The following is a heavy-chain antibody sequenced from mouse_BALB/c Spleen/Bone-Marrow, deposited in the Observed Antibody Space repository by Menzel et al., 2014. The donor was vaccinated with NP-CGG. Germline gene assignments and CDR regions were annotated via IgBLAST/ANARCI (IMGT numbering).Heavy chain of an antibody. CDR2: INPCNDVT. CDR1: GYTFTSYI. CDR3: ARDGYDSSYWYFDV. D-gene: IGHD1-1*01. Sequence: VQLKHSGPELVKPGASVKMSCKASGYTFTSYILHWMKQKPGQGLEWIGYINPCNDVTKYNEKFKGKAKLTSDKSSSTAYMELSSLTSEDSAVYYCARDGYDSSYWYFDVWGAGTTVTVSS. V-gene: IGHV1-14*01. J-gene: IGHJ1*01.